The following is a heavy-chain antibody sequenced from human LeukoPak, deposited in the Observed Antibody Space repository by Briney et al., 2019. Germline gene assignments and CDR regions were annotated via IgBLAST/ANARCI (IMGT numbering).Heavy chain of an antibody. CDR1: GYTFTSYG. CDR3: ARAETYYDFWSGYQRVAFDI. CDR2: ISAYNGNT. J-gene: IGHJ3*02. Sequence: ASVKVSCKASGYTFTSYGISWVRQAPGQGLEWMGWISAYNGNTNYAQKLQGRLTMTTDTSTSTAYMELRSLRSDDTAVYYCARAETYYDFWSGYQRVAFDIWGQGTMVTVSS. D-gene: IGHD3-3*01. V-gene: IGHV1-18*01.